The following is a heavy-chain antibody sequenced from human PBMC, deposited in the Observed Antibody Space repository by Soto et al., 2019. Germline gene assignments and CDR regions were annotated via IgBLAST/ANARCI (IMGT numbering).Heavy chain of an antibody. D-gene: IGHD1-1*01. V-gene: IGHV1-69*02. CDR1: GGTFSTYT. CDR3: AGTPDSPYNKIFASSYP. Sequence: SVKVSWKASGGTFSTYTITWVRQAPGQGLEWMGRIIPIIGIINYAQKFQGRVTITADKFTGTAYMELTRLRSDDTAVYYCAGTPDSPYNKIFASSYPWGQGTRVT. J-gene: IGHJ5*02. CDR2: IIPIIGII.